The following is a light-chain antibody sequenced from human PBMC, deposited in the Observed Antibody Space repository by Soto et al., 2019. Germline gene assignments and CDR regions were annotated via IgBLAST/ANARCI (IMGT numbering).Light chain of an antibody. V-gene: IGKV3-20*01. CDR3: QQYGGSPFT. CDR1: QSVSGSY. Sequence: EIALTQSPGTLSLSPGERATLSCRASQSVSGSYLAWYQQKPGQAPRLLIYGASSRATGIPDRFSGSGSGTDFTLTISRLEPEDFAVYYCQQYGGSPFTFGPGTKVDIK. J-gene: IGKJ3*01. CDR2: GAS.